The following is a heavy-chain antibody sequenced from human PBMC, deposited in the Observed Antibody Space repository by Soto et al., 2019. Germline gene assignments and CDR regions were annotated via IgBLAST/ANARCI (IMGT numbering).Heavy chain of an antibody. J-gene: IGHJ6*03. D-gene: IGHD3-3*01. CDR1: GFTFSSYS. V-gene: IGHV3-48*01. CDR3: AREDYDFWSGSLPYYMDV. Sequence: GGSLRLSCAASGFTFSSYSMNWVRQAPGKGLEWVSYISSSSSTIYYADSVKGRFTISRDNAKNSLSLQMNSLRAEDTAVYYCAREDYDFWSGSLPYYMDVWGKGTTVTVSS. CDR2: ISSSSSTI.